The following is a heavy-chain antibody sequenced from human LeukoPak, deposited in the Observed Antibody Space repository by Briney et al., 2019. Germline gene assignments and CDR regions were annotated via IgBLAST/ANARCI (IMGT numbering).Heavy chain of an antibody. CDR2: VNHIGST. J-gene: IGHJ4*02. V-gene: IGHV4-34*01. CDR1: GGSSSAYY. D-gene: IGHD3-10*01. CDR3: ARREMVRGVVIGIF. Sequence: SETLSLTCGVYGGSSSAYYWSWIRQPPGKGLEWIGIVNHIGSTNYNSSLKSRVTISVDTSKNQLSLQLSSVTAADTAVYYCARREMVRGVVIGIFWGQGTLVTVSS.